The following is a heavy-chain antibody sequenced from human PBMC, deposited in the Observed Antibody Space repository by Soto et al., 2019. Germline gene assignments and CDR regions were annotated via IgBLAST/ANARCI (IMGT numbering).Heavy chain of an antibody. CDR3: AARDSSGAFDY. Sequence: SAEVSCKDCGLTFTSSAVQWARQARGQRLEWIGWIVVGSGNTNYAQKFQERVTITRDMSTSTAYMELSSLRSEDTAVYYCAARDSSGAFDYWGQGTLVTVSS. V-gene: IGHV1-58*01. CDR2: IVVGSGNT. CDR1: GLTFTSSA. D-gene: IGHD3-22*01. J-gene: IGHJ4*02.